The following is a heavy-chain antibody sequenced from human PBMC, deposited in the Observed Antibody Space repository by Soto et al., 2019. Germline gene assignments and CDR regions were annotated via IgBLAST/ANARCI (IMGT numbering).Heavy chain of an antibody. D-gene: IGHD3-3*01. V-gene: IGHV1-24*01. J-gene: IGHJ3*02. CDR1: GYTLTELS. CDR3: ATDSKSGYDAFDI. CDR2: FDPEDGET. Sequence: GASVKVSCKVSGYTLTELSMHWVRQAPGKGLEWMGGFDPEDGETIYAQKFQGRVTMTEDTSTDTAYMELSSPRSEDTAVYYCATDSKSGYDAFDIWGQGTMVTVSS.